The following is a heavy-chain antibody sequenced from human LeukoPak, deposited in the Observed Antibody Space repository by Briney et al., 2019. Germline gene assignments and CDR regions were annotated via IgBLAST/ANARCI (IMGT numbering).Heavy chain of an antibody. CDR3: ARDYCSSTSCLFDY. D-gene: IGHD2-2*01. V-gene: IGHV1-18*01. Sequence: ASVKVSCKASGYTFTSYGISWVRQAPGQGLEWMGWISAYNGNTNYAQKFQGRVTMTRDTSISTAYMELSRLRSDDTAVYYRARDYCSSTSCLFDYWGQGTLVTVSS. J-gene: IGHJ4*02. CDR2: ISAYNGNT. CDR1: GYTFTSYG.